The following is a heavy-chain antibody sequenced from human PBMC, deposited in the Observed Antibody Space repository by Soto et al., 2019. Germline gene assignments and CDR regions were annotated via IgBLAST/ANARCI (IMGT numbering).Heavy chain of an antibody. V-gene: IGHV3-30-3*01. CDR2: IVYDGGKI. CDR1: GFTFSTYT. CDR3: ASRSVPGYRYGEGFDY. J-gene: IGHJ4*02. D-gene: IGHD5-18*01. Sequence: QVQLVESGGAVVQPGRSLRLSCAASGFTFSTYTMHWVRQAPGKGLEWVALIVYDGGKIHYADSVKGRFTISRDNSKNALSLQMNSLTAEDTGIYYCASRSVPGYRYGEGFDYWGQGTLVTVSS.